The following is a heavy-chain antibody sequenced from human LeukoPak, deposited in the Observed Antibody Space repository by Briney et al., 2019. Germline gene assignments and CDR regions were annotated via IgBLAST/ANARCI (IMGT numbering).Heavy chain of an antibody. D-gene: IGHD2-15*01. CDR3: ARAPAYNKRPHCSGGSCYPDY. V-gene: IGHV4-34*01. CDR1: GGSSSGYY. Sequence: SETLSLTCAVYGGSSSGYYWSWIRQPPGKGLEWIGEINHSGSTNYNPSLKSRVTISVDTSKNQFSLKLSSVTAADTAVYYCARAPAYNKRPHCSGGSCYPDYWGQGTLVTVSS. J-gene: IGHJ4*02. CDR2: INHSGST.